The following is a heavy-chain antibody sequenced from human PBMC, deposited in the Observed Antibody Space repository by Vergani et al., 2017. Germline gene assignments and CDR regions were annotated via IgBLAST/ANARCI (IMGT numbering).Heavy chain of an antibody. Sequence: EVQLVESGGGLVQPGGSLRLSCAASGFTFSSYSMNWVRQAPGKGLEWVSYISSSSSTIYYADSVKGLCTISRDNAKNSLYLQMNSLRAEDTAVYYCARDRWQPYGDYGGWAFDIWGQGTMVTVSS. CDR2: ISSSSSTI. J-gene: IGHJ3*02. CDR3: ARDRWQPYGDYGGWAFDI. D-gene: IGHD4-17*01. CDR1: GFTFSSYS. V-gene: IGHV3-48*04.